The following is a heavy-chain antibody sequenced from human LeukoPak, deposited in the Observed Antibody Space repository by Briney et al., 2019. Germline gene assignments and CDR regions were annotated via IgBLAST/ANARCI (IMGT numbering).Heavy chain of an antibody. V-gene: IGHV3-33*08. Sequence: QVGRSLRLSCAASGFMFTDFAMHWVRQAPGKGLEWVAVIWYDGSNKYYADSVKGRFTISRDNSKNTLYLQMNSLRAEDTAVYYGARVLLPLYGMDVWGQGPTVPVSS. CDR2: IWYDGSNK. D-gene: IGHD3-22*01. CDR3: ARVLLPLYGMDV. J-gene: IGHJ6*02. CDR1: GFMFTDFA.